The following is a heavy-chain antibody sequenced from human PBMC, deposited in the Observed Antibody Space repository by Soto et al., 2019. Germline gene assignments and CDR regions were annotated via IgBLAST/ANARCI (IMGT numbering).Heavy chain of an antibody. D-gene: IGHD1-26*01. J-gene: IGHJ5*02. CDR1: GGTFSSYT. CDR3: ARTPGATVNWEYNWIDP. Sequence: QVQLVQSGAEVKKPGSSVKVSCKASGGTFSSYTISWVRQAPGQGLEWMGRIIPILGITNYAQKFQGRVTITADKSTSTASMELSSLRGEDTAVYYCARTPGATVNWEYNWIDPWGQGTLVTVSS. V-gene: IGHV1-69*02. CDR2: IIPILGIT.